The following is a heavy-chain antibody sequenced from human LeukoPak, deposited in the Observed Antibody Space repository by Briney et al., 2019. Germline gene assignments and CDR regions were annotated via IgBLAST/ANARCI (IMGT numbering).Heavy chain of an antibody. D-gene: IGHD3-10*01. Sequence: SETLSLTCTVSGGSITSYNWSWVRQPAGKGLEWIGRFFYSGSTNYNPSLKIRVTMSVDTAKNQFSLKVSSVTAADTAVYYCARDYYGSGSSNWGQGTLVIVSS. CDR3: ARDYYGSGSSN. J-gene: IGHJ4*02. CDR2: FFYSGST. CDR1: GGSITSYN. V-gene: IGHV4-4*07.